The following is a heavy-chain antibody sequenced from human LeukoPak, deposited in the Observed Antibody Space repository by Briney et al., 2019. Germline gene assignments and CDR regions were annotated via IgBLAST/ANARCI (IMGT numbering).Heavy chain of an antibody. CDR1: GVPFSNYY. D-gene: IGHD1-14*01. J-gene: IGHJ4*02. Sequence: SETLSLTCAVSGVPFSNYYWSWVRQSPRQGLEWIGEINHSGYTNYNPSLKSRVTMSIDTAKNQFSLILTSVTAADAGVYYCTRAVAGHPDWGQGTLVTVSS. V-gene: IGHV4-34*01. CDR3: TRAVAGHPD. CDR2: INHSGYT.